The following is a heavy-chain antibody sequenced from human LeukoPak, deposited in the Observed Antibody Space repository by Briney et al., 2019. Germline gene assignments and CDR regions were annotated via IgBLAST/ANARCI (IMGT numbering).Heavy chain of an antibody. CDR3: ARCPRGWGYMDV. D-gene: IGHD3-10*01. V-gene: IGHV1-8*03. CDR1: GYPFSNYD. CDR2: MNPNSGNT. J-gene: IGHJ6*03. Sequence: GASVKVSCKASGYPFSNYDINWVRQATGQGLEWMRWMNPNSGNTGYAQKFQGRVTITRNTSISTAYMELSSLRSEDTAVYYCARCPRGWGYMDVWGKGTTVTVSS.